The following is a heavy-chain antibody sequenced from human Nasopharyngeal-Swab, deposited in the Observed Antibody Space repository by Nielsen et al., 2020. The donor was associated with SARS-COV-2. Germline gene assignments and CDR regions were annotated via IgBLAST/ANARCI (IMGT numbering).Heavy chain of an antibody. J-gene: IGHJ3*02. V-gene: IGHV1-8*01. CDR1: GYTFSRND. CDR2: MNPKSGDV. CDR3: AGMIIENDAFDI. Sequence: ASVKVSCKSSGYTFSRNDINWVRQATGQGLEWMGWMNPKSGDVGYAQKFQGRVTMTRNNSTTTAYMELSSLRHEDTAVYYCAGMIIENDAFDIWGQGTAVTVSS. D-gene: IGHD3-22*01.